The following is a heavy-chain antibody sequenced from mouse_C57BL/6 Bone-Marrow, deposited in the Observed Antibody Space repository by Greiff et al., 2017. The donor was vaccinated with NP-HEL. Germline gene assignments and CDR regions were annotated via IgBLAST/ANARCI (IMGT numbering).Heavy chain of an antibody. V-gene: IGHV1-55*01. CDR3: ARGGFYYYGSTDV. CDR1: GYTFTSYW. D-gene: IGHD1-1*01. CDR2: IYPGSGST. Sequence: VQLQQPGAELVKPGASVKMSCKASGYTFTSYWITWVKQRPGQGLEWIGDIYPGSGSTNYNEKFKSKATLTVDTSSSTAYMQLSSLTSEDSAVYYCARGGFYYYGSTDVWGTGTTVTVSS. J-gene: IGHJ1*03.